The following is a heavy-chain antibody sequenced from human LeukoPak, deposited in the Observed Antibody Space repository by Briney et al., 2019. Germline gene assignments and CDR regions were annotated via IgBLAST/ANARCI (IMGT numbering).Heavy chain of an antibody. CDR2: INPNSGGT. CDR1: GYTFTGYY. J-gene: IGHJ4*02. Sequence: ASVKVSCKASGYTFTGYYMHWVRQAPGQGLEWMGWINPNSGGTNYAQKFQGGVTMSRDTSISTAYMELSRLRSDDTAVYYCARTRPYSSGWFSGYYFDYWGQGTLVTVSS. V-gene: IGHV1-2*02. CDR3: ARTRPYSSGWFSGYYFDY. D-gene: IGHD6-19*01.